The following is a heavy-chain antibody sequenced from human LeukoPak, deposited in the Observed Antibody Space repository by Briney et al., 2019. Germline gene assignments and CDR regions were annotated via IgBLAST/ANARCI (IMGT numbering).Heavy chain of an antibody. Sequence: PGGSLRLSCAASGFTFSSYAMSWVRQAPGKGLERVSAISGSGGSTYYADSVKGRFTISRDNSKNTLYLQMNSLRAEDTAVYHCAKGEWELLGHDAFDIWGQGTMVTVSS. CDR1: GFTFSSYA. CDR3: AKGEWELLGHDAFDI. J-gene: IGHJ3*02. V-gene: IGHV3-23*01. CDR2: ISGSGGST. D-gene: IGHD1-26*01.